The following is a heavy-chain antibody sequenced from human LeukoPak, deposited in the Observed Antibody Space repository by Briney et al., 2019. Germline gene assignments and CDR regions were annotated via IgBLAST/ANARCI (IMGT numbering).Heavy chain of an antibody. J-gene: IGHJ4*02. Sequence: PGGSLSLTCAASGFTFDDYAMHWFWQAPGKGLEWVSGISWNSGIMVYADSVKGRFIISRDNAKHSLQLQMNSLRAEDMALYYCAKDYRAVAGTEGALDDWGQGALVTVSS. CDR1: GFTFDDYA. D-gene: IGHD6-19*01. CDR2: ISWNSGIM. CDR3: AKDYRAVAGTEGALDD. V-gene: IGHV3-9*03.